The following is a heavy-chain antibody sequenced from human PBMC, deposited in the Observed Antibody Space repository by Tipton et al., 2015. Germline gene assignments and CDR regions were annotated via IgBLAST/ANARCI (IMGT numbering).Heavy chain of an antibody. CDR3: ARSSSGWYVGWFDP. CDR2: INPNGGST. V-gene: IGHV1-46*01. J-gene: IGHJ5*02. D-gene: IGHD6-13*01. CDR1: GYIFTSYY. Sequence: QSGPEVKKPGASVNVSCSASGYIFTSYYMNWVRQAPGQGLEWMGIINPNGGSTFYAQKFQGRVSMTSDTSTSTVYMELSSLRSEDTAVYYCARSSSGWYVGWFDPWGQGTLVTVSS.